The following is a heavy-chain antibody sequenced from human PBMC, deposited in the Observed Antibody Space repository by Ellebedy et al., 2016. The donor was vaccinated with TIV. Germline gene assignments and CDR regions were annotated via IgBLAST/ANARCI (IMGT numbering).Heavy chain of an antibody. D-gene: IGHD1-1*01. CDR3: TRDGLTTADY. J-gene: IGHJ4*02. CDR2: IRRNAYGGTT. V-gene: IGHV3-49*03. CDR1: GFTFGDYA. Sequence: PGGSLRLSCRGSGFTFGDYAVSWFRQAPGKGLEWVSLIRRNAYGGTTEYAASVKGRFTISRDDSKSIAYLQMNSLRTEDAAVYFCTRDGLTTADYWGQGTLVTVSS.